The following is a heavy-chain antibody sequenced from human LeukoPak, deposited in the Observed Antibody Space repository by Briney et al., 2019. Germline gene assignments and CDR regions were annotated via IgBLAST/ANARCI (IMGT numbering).Heavy chain of an antibody. Sequence: PSETLSLTCAVYGGSFSGYYWSWIRQPPGKGLEWIGEINHSGSTNYNPSLKSRVTISLDNSKNQFSLKLSSVTAADTAVYYCARARGEYGDYRWGQGTLVTVSS. J-gene: IGHJ4*02. CDR3: ARARGEYGDYR. D-gene: IGHD4-17*01. CDR2: INHSGST. CDR1: GGSFSGYY. V-gene: IGHV4-34*01.